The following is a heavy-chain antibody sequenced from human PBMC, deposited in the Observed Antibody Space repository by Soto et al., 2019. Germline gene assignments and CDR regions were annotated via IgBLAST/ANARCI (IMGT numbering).Heavy chain of an antibody. J-gene: IGHJ5*02. CDR2: ISSSSSAI. Sequence: GGSLRLSCAASRFTFSSYAMSWVRQAPGKGLEWVSYISSSSSAIYYADSVKGRFTISRDNAKNSLFLQMNSLRAEDTAVYYCARTYYYDSSGYLNWFDPWGQGTLVTVSS. V-gene: IGHV3-48*01. CDR1: RFTFSSYA. D-gene: IGHD3-22*01. CDR3: ARTYYYDSSGYLNWFDP.